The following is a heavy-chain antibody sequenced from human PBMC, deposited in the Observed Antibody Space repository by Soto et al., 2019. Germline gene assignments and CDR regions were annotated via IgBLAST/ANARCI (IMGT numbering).Heavy chain of an antibody. CDR1: GGSIISSNL. D-gene: IGHD6-13*01. CDR2: IYHSGST. CDR3: TREKSSITNHARGMDV. V-gene: IGHV4-4*02. J-gene: IGHJ6*02. Sequence: SETLSLTCAVSGGSIISSNLWSWVRQPPGKGLEWIGEIYHSGSTNYNPSLKSRVTISVDKSKNQFSLKLSSVTAADTAVYYCTREKSSITNHARGMDVWGQGTTVTVSS.